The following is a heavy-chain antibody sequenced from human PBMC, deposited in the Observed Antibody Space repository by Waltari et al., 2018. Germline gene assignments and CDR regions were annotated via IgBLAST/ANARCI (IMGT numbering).Heavy chain of an antibody. V-gene: IGHV1-69*10. CDR1: GGTFSSYA. D-gene: IGHD1-26*01. CDR3: ARSGRPLSGSYYDGYYYYYMDV. Sequence: QVQLVQSGAEVKKPGSSVKVSCKASGGTFSSYAISWVRQAPGQGLEWMGGIIPILGIANYAQKFQGRVTITADKSTSTAYMELSSLRSEDTAVYYCARSGRPLSGSYYDGYYYYYMDVWGKGTTVTVSS. CDR2: IIPILGIA. J-gene: IGHJ6*03.